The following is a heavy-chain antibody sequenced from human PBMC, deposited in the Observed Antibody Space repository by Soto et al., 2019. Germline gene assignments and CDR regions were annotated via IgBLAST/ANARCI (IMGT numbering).Heavy chain of an antibody. Sequence: QVQLVQSGAEVKKPGASVKVSCKASGYTFTSYDINWVRQATGQGLEWMGWMNPNSGNTGYAQKFQGRVTMTRNTSISTAYMELSSLRSEDTAVYYCARRPIYYYYYGMDVWGQGTTVTVSS. CDR2: MNPNSGNT. CDR1: GYTFTSYD. V-gene: IGHV1-8*01. J-gene: IGHJ6*02. CDR3: ARRPIYYYYYGMDV.